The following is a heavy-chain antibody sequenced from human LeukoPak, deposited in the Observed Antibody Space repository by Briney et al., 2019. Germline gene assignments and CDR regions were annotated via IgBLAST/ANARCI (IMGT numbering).Heavy chain of an antibody. CDR3: AKGSYVDVVASIGLDY. CDR1: GFTFSSYA. Sequence: PGGSLRLSCAASGFTFSSYAMSWVRQAPGKGLGWVSSIGGSGGSTYYADSVKGRFTISRDKSKSTLYLHMNSLRAEDTAVYYRAKGSYVDVVASIGLDYWGQGTLVIVSS. D-gene: IGHD5-12*01. J-gene: IGHJ4*02. CDR2: IGGSGGST. V-gene: IGHV3-23*01.